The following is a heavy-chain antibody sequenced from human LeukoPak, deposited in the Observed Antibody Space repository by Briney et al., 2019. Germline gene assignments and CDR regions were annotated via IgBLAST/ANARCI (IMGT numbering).Heavy chain of an antibody. CDR3: ARRLGGRNWFDP. Sequence: PSETLSLTCIVSGGXISSDAYYWGWIRQPPGKGLEWIGSINYSGITYYNPSLRSRVTVSVDTSRNQFSLNLSSVTAADTAVYFCARRLGGRNWFDPWGQGTLVTVSS. D-gene: IGHD3-16*01. CDR2: INYSGIT. J-gene: IGHJ5*02. CDR1: GGXISSDAYY. V-gene: IGHV4-39*01.